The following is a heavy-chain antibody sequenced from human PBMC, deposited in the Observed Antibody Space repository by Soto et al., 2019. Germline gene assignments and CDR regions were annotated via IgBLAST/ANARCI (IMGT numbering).Heavy chain of an antibody. CDR3: ARGSCSSTSCYKEYYFDL. V-gene: IGHV1-69*01. J-gene: IGHJ4*02. CDR2: IIHMFGTS. D-gene: IGHD2-2*02. Sequence: QVQLVQSGAEVKQPGSSVKVSCKASGGTFSGYAISWVRQAPGQGLEWMGEIIHMFGTSNYAQKFQGRVTITADESTSTAYMELSSLRSEATAVYYCARGSCSSTSCYKEYYFDLWGQGTMVTVSS. CDR1: GGTFSGYA.